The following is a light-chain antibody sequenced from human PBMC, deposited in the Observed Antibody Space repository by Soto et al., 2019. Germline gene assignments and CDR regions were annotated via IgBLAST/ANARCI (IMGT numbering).Light chain of an antibody. Sequence: DIQMTQSPSSLSASVGDRVTITCQASQDVRTYLNWYQQKPGQAPKLLIYDASNLETGVPSRFSGGGSGTDFTFTISSLQAEDIGTYFCQQYDNRLTFGGGTKVEIK. CDR1: QDVRTY. CDR2: DAS. CDR3: QQYDNRLT. V-gene: IGKV1-33*01. J-gene: IGKJ4*01.